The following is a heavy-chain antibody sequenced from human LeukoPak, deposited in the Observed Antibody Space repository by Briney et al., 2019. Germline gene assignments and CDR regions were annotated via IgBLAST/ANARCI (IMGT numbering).Heavy chain of an antibody. Sequence: GGSLRLSCAASGFTFSSYAMSWVRQAPGKGLEWVSAISGSGGSTYYADSVKGRFTISRDDSKSIAYLQMNSLKTEDTAVYYCTRDPAGYDSSGYYDRTGYYFDYWGQGTLVTVSS. CDR3: TRDPAGYDSSGYYDRTGYYFDY. J-gene: IGHJ4*02. D-gene: IGHD3-22*01. CDR2: ISGSGGST. CDR1: GFTFSSYA. V-gene: IGHV3-23*01.